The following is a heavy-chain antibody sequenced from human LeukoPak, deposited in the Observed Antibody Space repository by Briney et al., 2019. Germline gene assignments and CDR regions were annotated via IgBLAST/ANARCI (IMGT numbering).Heavy chain of an antibody. CDR2: IYYSGST. CDR1: GGSISSSSYY. Sequence: SETLSLTCTVSGGSISSSSYYWGWIRQPPGKGLEWIGSIYYSGSTCYNPSLKSRVTISVDTSKNQFSLKLSSVTAADTAVYYCASLVVVVPAATYYFDYWGQGTLVTVSS. D-gene: IGHD2-2*01. J-gene: IGHJ4*02. V-gene: IGHV4-39*01. CDR3: ASLVVVVPAATYYFDY.